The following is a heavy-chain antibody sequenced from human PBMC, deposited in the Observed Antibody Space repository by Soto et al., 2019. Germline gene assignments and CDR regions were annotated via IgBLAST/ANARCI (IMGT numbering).Heavy chain of an antibody. Sequence: GGSLRLSCAASGFTFSSYGMHWVRQAPGKGLEWVAVISYDGSNKYYADSVKGRFTISRDNSKNTLYLQMNSLRAEDTAVYYCASPAVYSYGPYYFDYWGQGTLVTVSS. V-gene: IGHV3-30*03. J-gene: IGHJ4*02. CDR1: GFTFSSYG. CDR2: ISYDGSNK. CDR3: ASPAVYSYGPYYFDY. D-gene: IGHD5-18*01.